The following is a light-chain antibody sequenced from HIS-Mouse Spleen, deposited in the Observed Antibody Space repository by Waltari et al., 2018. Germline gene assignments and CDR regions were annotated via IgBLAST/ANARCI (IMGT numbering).Light chain of an antibody. CDR2: DVS. Sequence: QSALTQPASVSGSPGQSITISCTGTSSDVGGYNYVSWYQQHPGKAPKRMIYDVSNRPSSVYNRVSGSKAGNTASLTISGLQAEDEADYYCSSYTSSSTVVFGGGTKLTVL. CDR3: SSYTSSSTVV. V-gene: IGLV2-14*01. J-gene: IGLJ2*01. CDR1: SSDVGGYNY.